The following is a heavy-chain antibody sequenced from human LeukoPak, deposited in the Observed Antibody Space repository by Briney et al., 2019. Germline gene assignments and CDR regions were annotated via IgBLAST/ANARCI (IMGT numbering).Heavy chain of an antibody. J-gene: IGHJ4*02. CDR2: ISAYNGNT. CDR3: ARNFGGGDRSGPFY. Sequence: ASVKVSCKASGYTFTNYGISWVRQAPGQGLEWVGWISAYNGNTNYAQKLRGRVTMTTDTSTSTAYMDVRSLRAEDTAFYYCARNFGGGDRSGPFYWGQGTLVTVSS. CDR1: GYTFTNYG. D-gene: IGHD3-22*01. V-gene: IGHV1-18*01.